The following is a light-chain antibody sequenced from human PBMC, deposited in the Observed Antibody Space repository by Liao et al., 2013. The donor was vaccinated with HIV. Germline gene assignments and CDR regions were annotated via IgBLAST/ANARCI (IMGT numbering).Light chain of an antibody. Sequence: SYELTQPPSVSVAPGKTARISCGGNNIETKSVHWYQQKSGQAPVLIIFYDSDRPSGIPERFSGSNSGNTATLTISRVEAGDEADYYCQVWDSSSDWVF. CDR3: QVWDSSSDWV. V-gene: IGLV3-21*04. J-gene: IGLJ3*02. CDR1: NIETKS. CDR2: YDS.